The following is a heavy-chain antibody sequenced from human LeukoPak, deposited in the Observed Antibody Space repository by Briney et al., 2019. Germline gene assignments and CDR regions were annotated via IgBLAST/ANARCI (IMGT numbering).Heavy chain of an antibody. V-gene: IGHV3-53*01. J-gene: IGHJ4*02. Sequence: GGSLRLSCAASGFTVSSNYMSWVRQAPGKVLGWVSFIYSGGSTYYADSVKGGFTISRDNSKNTLYLQMNSLIAEDTAVYYCAGRRMATFDYWGQGTLVTVSS. D-gene: IGHD5-24*01. CDR3: AGRRMATFDY. CDR2: IYSGGST. CDR1: GFTVSSNY.